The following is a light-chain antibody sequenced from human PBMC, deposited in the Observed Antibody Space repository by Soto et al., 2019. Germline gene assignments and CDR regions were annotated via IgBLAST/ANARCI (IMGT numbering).Light chain of an antibody. Sequence: EIVLTQSPATLSLSPGERATLSCRASQSVSSSDLAWYQQKPGQAPRLLIYSASSRATGIPDRFSGSGSGTDFPLTISRLEPEDFAVYYCQQYDTFGQGTKLEIK. CDR1: QSVSSSD. V-gene: IGKV3-20*01. CDR3: QQYDT. CDR2: SAS. J-gene: IGKJ2*01.